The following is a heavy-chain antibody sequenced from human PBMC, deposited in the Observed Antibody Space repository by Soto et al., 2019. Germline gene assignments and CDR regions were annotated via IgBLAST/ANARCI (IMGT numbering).Heavy chain of an antibody. Sequence: SETLSLTCTVSGGSISSGGYYWSWIRQPPGKGLEWIGYIYYSGSTYYNPSLKSRVTISVDTSKNQFSLKLSSVTAADTAVYYCASAINYGSGSYLDYYYGMDVWGQGTTVTVSS. CDR1: GGSISSGGYY. CDR3: ASAINYGSGSYLDYYYGMDV. V-gene: IGHV4-30-4*01. J-gene: IGHJ6*02. D-gene: IGHD3-10*01. CDR2: IYYSGST.